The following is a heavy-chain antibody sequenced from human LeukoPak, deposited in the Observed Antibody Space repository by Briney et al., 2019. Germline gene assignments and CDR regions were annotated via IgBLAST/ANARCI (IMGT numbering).Heavy chain of an antibody. Sequence: SETLSLTCTVSGGSISSYYWSWIRQPPGKGLEGIGYIYYSGSTKYNPSLKSRVTISVDTSKNQFSLKLRSVPAADTAVYYCARGARVARGAFDIWGQGTMVTVSS. CDR1: GGSISSYY. V-gene: IGHV4-59*01. CDR2: IYYSGST. D-gene: IGHD2-15*01. CDR3: ARGARVARGAFDI. J-gene: IGHJ3*02.